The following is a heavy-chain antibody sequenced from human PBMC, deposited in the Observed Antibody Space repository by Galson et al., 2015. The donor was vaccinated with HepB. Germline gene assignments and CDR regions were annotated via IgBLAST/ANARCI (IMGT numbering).Heavy chain of an antibody. V-gene: IGHV4-59*08. J-gene: IGHJ4*02. D-gene: IGHD5-12*01. CDR1: HGSINNYY. CDR2: IYYNGDT. CDR3: ARHPGRGSVGYAFDL. Sequence: SETLSLTCSVSHGSINNYYWSWIRQSPGNQLEWIGYIYYNGDTTYNPSLGYRVGMSVDTSINQVSLWLTSVTAADTAVYYCARHPGRGSVGYAFDLWGQGTPVTVSA.